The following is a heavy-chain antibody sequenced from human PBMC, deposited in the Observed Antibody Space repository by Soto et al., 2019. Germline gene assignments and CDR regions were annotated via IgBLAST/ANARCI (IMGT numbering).Heavy chain of an antibody. J-gene: IGHJ6*02. Sequence: EVQLVESGGGLVQPGGSLRLSCAASGFTFSSYNMNWVRQAPGKGLEWVSYIISSSNTIYYADSVKGRFTISRDNAKNSLYLQMNSLRAEDTAVYYCARSGYYYGMDVWGQGTTVTVSS. CDR1: GFTFSSYN. CDR2: IISSSNTI. V-gene: IGHV3-48*01. D-gene: IGHD3-10*01. CDR3: ARSGYYYGMDV.